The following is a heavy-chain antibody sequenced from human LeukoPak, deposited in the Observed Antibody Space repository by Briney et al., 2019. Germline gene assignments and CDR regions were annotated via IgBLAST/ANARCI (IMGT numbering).Heavy chain of an antibody. CDR3: AAPSSSWYYYFDY. CDR1: GGSISSYY. Sequence: SETLSLTCTVSGGSISSYYWSWIRQPPGKGLEWIGYIYYSGSTNYNPSLKSRVTISVDTSKNQFSLKLSSVTAADTAVYYCAAPSSSWYYYFDYWGQGTLVTVSS. CDR2: IYYSGST. D-gene: IGHD6-13*01. J-gene: IGHJ4*02. V-gene: IGHV4-59*01.